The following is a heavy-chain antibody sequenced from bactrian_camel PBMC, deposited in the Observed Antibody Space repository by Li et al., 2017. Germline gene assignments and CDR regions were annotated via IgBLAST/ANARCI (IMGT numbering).Heavy chain of an antibody. Sequence: HVQLVESGGGSVQAGGSLRLSCAVSPLTYRSQCMGWSRQSPGKQREDIAAIYRSGRSYYADSVKGRFTISQDNNTNTLYLQMDNLKPEDTALYYCSANGEGLYCEAGGLGYRGQGTQVTVS. CDR2: IYRSGRS. CDR3: SANGEGLYCEAGGLGY. J-gene: IGHJ6*01. CDR1: PLTYRSQC. V-gene: IGHV3S55*01. D-gene: IGHD1*01.